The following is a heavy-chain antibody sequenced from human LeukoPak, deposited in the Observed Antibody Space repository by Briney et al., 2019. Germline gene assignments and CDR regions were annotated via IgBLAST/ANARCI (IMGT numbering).Heavy chain of an antibody. V-gene: IGHV1-2*02. CDR3: ARRGSPLRFYYYSYYRDV. D-gene: IGHD1-26*01. Sequence: ASVKVSCKASGYTFTGYYMHWVRQAPGQGLEWMGWINPNSGGTNYAQKFQGRVTMTRDTSISTAYMELSRLRSDDTAAYYCARRGSPLRFYYYSYYRDVGGKGPPVTIS. CDR2: INPNSGGT. J-gene: IGHJ6*03. CDR1: GYTFTGYY.